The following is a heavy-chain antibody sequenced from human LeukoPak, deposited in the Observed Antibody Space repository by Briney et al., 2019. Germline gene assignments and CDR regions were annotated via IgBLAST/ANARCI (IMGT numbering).Heavy chain of an antibody. D-gene: IGHD2-2*01. CDR2: ISPRGDIT. V-gene: IGHV3-23*01. J-gene: IGHJ4*02. CDR1: GFTFRSHG. Sequence: GGSLRLSCEASGFTFRSHGMNWVRQAPGKGLEWVSGISPRGDITYYADSVKGRFTISRDNSKNRLYLRMNSLRAEDTALYYCAKDFVVVPGLVNYFDSWGQGTLVTVSS. CDR3: AKDFVVVPGLVNYFDS.